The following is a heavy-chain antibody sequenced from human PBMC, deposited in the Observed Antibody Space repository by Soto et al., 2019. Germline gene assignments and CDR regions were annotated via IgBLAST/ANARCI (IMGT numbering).Heavy chain of an antibody. Sequence: QVQLVESGGGVVQPGRSLRLSCAASGFTFSSFGMHWVRQAPGKGLEWVAVGSYDGSYKYYADSVKGRFTISRDNSKNTLYLQMNSLRAEDTAVYYCAKERSVVATTPDFDYWGQGTLVTVSS. J-gene: IGHJ4*02. CDR1: GFTFSSFG. V-gene: IGHV3-30*18. CDR3: AKERSVVATTPDFDY. D-gene: IGHD5-12*01. CDR2: GSYDGSYK.